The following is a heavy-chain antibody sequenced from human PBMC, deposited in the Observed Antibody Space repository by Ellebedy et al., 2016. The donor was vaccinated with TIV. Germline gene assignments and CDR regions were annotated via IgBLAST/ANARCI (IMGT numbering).Heavy chain of an antibody. V-gene: IGHV4-34*01. CDR1: SGSFSGYF. CDR3: ARGIPQAWELLAT. J-gene: IGHJ5*02. CDR2: VTHSGGT. Sequence: SETLSLXXAVYSGSFSGYFWTWIRQSPGKGLEWIGEVTHSGGTNYNPSLQRRVIISLDTSKGQFSLQLSSVTAADTAVYYCARGIPQAWELLATWGQGTLVTVSS. D-gene: IGHD1-26*01.